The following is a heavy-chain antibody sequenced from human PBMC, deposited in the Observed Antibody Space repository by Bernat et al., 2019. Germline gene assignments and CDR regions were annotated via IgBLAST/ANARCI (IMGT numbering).Heavy chain of an antibody. J-gene: IGHJ3*01. V-gene: IGHV1-3*01. CDR2: INGCNGRT. Sequence: QVQLVQSGAEVKEPGASVKVSCQASGYTFTNYAIHWVRQAPGQRLEWMGWINGCNGRTKYSQKFQGRVTITRDTSASTAYVELTSLQSDDTAVYYCARDLGYQLLWLWGLGTMVTVSS. D-gene: IGHD2-2*01. CDR3: ARDLGYQLLWL. CDR1: GYTFTNYA.